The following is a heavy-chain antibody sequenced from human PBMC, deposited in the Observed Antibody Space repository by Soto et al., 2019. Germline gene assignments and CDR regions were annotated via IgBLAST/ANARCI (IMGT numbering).Heavy chain of an antibody. CDR1: GFTSSDAW. V-gene: IGHV3-15*07. J-gene: IGHJ4*01. Sequence: PGGSLRLCVAASGFTSSDAWINWVRQAPGKGLEWVGRIKSKIDGGTADFAAPVKGRFAISRDDSRDMVYMEMYSLKTDDTAVYYCTTDSLFTGQLVRMDNWGHGTLVTVSS. CDR3: TTDSLFTGQLVRMDN. CDR2: IKSKIDGGTA. D-gene: IGHD3-9*01.